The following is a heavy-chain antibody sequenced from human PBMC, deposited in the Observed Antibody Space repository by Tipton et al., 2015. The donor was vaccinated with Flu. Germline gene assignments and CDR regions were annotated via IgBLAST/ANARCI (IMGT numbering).Heavy chain of an antibody. CDR3: ARGGGDYSKPYGLDV. V-gene: IGHV4-59*02. D-gene: IGHD4-11*01. CDR1: GGSVSTYY. J-gene: IGHJ6*02. Sequence: TLSLTCTVSGGSVSTYYWSWIRQSPGKGLEWIGHMFYSGRTNYNPSLKSRVTISIDASKNQFSLKLTSVTAADTAVYYCARGGGDYSKPYGLDVWGQGTTVTVSS. CDR2: MFYSGRT.